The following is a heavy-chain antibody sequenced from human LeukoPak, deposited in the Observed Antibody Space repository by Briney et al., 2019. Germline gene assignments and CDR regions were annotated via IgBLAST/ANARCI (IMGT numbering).Heavy chain of an antibody. CDR3: ARRAADDAFDI. J-gene: IGHJ3*02. Sequence: SETLSLTCTVSGGSISSSSYYWGWIRQPPGKGLEWIGYIYYSGSTNYNASLTNRVTISVDTSKNQFSLKLSSVTAADTAVYYCARRAADDAFDIWGQGTMVTVSS. V-gene: IGHV4-61*05. CDR1: GGSISSSSYY. CDR2: IYYSGST.